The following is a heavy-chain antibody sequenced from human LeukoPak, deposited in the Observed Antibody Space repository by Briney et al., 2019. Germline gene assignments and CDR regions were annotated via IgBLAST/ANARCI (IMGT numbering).Heavy chain of an antibody. Sequence: ASVKVSCKASGYTFTSYYMHWVRQAPGQGLEWMGIINPSGGSTSYAQKFQGRVTMTRGTSTSTVYMELSSLRSEDTAVYYWARDSYYYDSSGYYYGGYWGQGTLVTVSS. V-gene: IGHV1-46*01. D-gene: IGHD3-22*01. CDR1: GYTFTSYY. CDR3: ARDSYYYDSSGYYYGGY. J-gene: IGHJ4*02. CDR2: INPSGGST.